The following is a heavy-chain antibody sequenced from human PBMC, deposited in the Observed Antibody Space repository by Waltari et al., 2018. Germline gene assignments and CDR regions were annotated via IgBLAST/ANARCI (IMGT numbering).Heavy chain of an antibody. CDR2: INHSGST. Sequence: QVQLQQWGAGLLKPSETLSLTCAVYGGSFSGYYWSWIRQPPGKGLEWIGEINHSGSTNYNPSLKSRVTISVDTSKNQFSLKLSSVTAADTAVYYCAGYHYYDSSGYYDAFDIWGQGTMVTVSS. CDR1: GGSFSGYY. D-gene: IGHD3-22*01. J-gene: IGHJ3*02. V-gene: IGHV4-34*01. CDR3: AGYHYYDSSGYYDAFDI.